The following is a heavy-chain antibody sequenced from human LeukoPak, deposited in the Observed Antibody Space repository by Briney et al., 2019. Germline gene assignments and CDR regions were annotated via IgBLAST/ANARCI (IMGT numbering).Heavy chain of an antibody. CDR1: GYTFTSYG. CDR3: ARDWLYDFWSGYSLDYYYYGMDV. CDR2: IRAYNGNT. J-gene: IGHJ6*02. D-gene: IGHD3-3*01. V-gene: IGHV1-18*01. Sequence: ASVKVSCKASGYTFTSYGISWVRQAPGQGLEWMGCIRAYNGNTNYAQKLQGRVTMTTDTSTSTAYMELRSLRSDDTAVYYCARDWLYDFWSGYSLDYYYYGMDVWGQGTTVTVSS.